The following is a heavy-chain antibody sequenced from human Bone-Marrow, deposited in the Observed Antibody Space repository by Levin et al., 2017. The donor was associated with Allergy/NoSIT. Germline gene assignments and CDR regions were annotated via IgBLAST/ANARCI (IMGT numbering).Heavy chain of an antibody. CDR3: ARELGFGEFDY. CDR2: IWYDGSNK. J-gene: IGHJ4*02. V-gene: IGHV3-33*01. Sequence: GGSLRLSCAASGFTFSSYGMHWVRQAPGKGLEWVAVIWYDGSNKYYADSVKGRFTISRDNSKNTLYLQMNSLRAEDTAVYYCARELGFGEFDYWGQGTLVTVSS. CDR1: GFTFSSYG. D-gene: IGHD3-10*01.